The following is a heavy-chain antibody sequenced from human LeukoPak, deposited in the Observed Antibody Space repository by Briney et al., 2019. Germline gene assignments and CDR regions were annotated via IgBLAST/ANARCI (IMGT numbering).Heavy chain of an antibody. J-gene: IGHJ4*02. CDR1: GFTFSDYY. CDR2: ISSRSSYT. CDR3: ASSLTPGDGYNSRPFDY. D-gene: IGHD5-24*01. Sequence: GGSLRLSCAASGFTFSDYYMSWICQAPGKGLEWVSYISSRSSYTKYADSVKGRFTISRDNAKNSLHLQMNSLRAEDTAVYYCASSLTPGDGYNSRPFDYWGQGTLVIVSS. V-gene: IGHV3-11*06.